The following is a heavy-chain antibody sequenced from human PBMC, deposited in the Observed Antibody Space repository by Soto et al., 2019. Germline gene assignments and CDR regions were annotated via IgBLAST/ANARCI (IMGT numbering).Heavy chain of an antibody. CDR1: GGSISSGGYY. CDR2: IYYSGST. Sequence: SETLSLTCTVSGGSISSGGYYWSWIRQQPGKGLEWIGYIYYSGSTYYNPSLKSRVTISVDTSKNQFSLKLSSVTAADTAVYYCARGRLFWSGYPAALYYYYGMDVWGQGTTVTVSS. CDR3: ARGRLFWSGYPAALYYYYGMDV. D-gene: IGHD3-3*01. J-gene: IGHJ6*02. V-gene: IGHV4-31*03.